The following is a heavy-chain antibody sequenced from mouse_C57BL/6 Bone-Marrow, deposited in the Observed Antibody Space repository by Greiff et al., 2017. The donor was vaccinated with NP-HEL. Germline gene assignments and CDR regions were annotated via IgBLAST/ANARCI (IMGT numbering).Heavy chain of an antibody. CDR1: GFTFSSYA. Sequence: EVKVVESGGGLVKPGGSLKLSCAASGFTFSSYAMSWVRQTPEKRLEWVATISDGGSYTYYPDNVKGRFTISRDNAKNNLYLQMSHLKSEDTAMYYCANYYGSSYAMDYWGQGTSVTVSS. CDR3: ANYYGSSYAMDY. CDR2: ISDGGSYT. V-gene: IGHV5-4*03. J-gene: IGHJ4*01. D-gene: IGHD1-1*01.